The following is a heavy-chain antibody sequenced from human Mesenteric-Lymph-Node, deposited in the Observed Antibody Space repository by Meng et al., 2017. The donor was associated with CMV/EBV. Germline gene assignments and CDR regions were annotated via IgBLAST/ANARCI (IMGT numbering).Heavy chain of an antibody. V-gene: IGHV1-2*02. D-gene: IGHD2-2*01. CDR1: GYTFTGYY. CDR2: INPNSGGT. J-gene: IGHJ4*01. Sequence: ASVTVSCKASGYTFTGYYIHWVRQAPGQGLEWMGWINPNSGGTNYAQKFQGRVTMTRYTSTTTGYMDLRSLRFDDTATYYCARAPLVVPASRRIYPRDYWGHGTLVTVSS. CDR3: ARAPLVVPASRRIYPRDY.